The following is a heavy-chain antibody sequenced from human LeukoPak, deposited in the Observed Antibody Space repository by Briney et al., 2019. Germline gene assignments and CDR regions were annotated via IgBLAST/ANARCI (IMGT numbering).Heavy chain of an antibody. D-gene: IGHD1-26*01. J-gene: IGHJ4*02. V-gene: IGHV3-30*02. Sequence: GGSLRLSCAASGFNFSRHGMHWVRQAPGKGLEWVAFIRYDGSNKYYADSVKGRFTISRDNSKNTLYLQMNSLRAEDTAVYYCASGSYFDYWGQGTPVTVSS. CDR3: ASGSYFDY. CDR1: GFNFSRHG. CDR2: IRYDGSNK.